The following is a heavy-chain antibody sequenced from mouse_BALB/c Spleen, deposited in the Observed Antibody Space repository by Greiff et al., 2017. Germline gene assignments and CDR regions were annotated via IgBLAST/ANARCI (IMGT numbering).Heavy chain of an antibody. Sequence: EVQLQESGGGLVQPGGSRKLSCAASGFTFSSFGMHWVRQAPEKGLEWVAYISSGSSTIYYADTVKGRFTISRDNPKNTLFLQMTSLRSEDTAMYYCARSGYYGYAMDYWGQGTSVTVSS. CDR3: ARSGYYGYAMDY. J-gene: IGHJ4*01. V-gene: IGHV5-17*02. CDR2: ISSGSSTI. D-gene: IGHD1-1*01. CDR1: GFTFSSFG.